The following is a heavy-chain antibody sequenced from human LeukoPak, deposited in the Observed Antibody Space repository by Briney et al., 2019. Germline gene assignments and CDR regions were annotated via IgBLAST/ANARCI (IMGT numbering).Heavy chain of an antibody. Sequence: GGSLRLSCAASALTFSSYGMHWVRQAPGKGLEWVAFIRNDGSNKYYADSVKGRITISRDNSKNTLYLQMNSLRAEDTAVYYCAKIRSNLGYCSSTSCRGDAFDIWGQGTMVTVSS. CDR1: ALTFSSYG. CDR2: IRNDGSNK. CDR3: AKIRSNLGYCSSTSCRGDAFDI. D-gene: IGHD2-2*01. V-gene: IGHV3-30*02. J-gene: IGHJ3*02.